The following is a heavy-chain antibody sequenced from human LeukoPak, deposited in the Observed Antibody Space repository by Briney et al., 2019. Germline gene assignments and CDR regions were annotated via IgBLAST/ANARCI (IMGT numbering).Heavy chain of an antibody. CDR3: ATGSGWYSPDY. D-gene: IGHD6-19*01. CDR2: ISYDGSNK. V-gene: IGHV3-30*03. J-gene: IGHJ4*02. CDR1: GFTLSTYV. Sequence: GRSLRLSCAASGFTLSTYVMHRVRQAPGKGLEWVAFISYDGSNKYYADSVKGRFTISRDNSKNMLYLQMNSLRAEDTAVYYCATGSGWYSPDYWGQGTLVTGSS.